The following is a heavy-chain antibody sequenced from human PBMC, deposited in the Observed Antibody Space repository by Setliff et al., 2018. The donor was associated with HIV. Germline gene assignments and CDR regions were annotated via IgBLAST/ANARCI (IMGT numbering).Heavy chain of an antibody. D-gene: IGHD2-21*02. CDR3: ARELGTGWYDP. J-gene: IGHJ5*02. CDR1: GSTLITTS. Sequence: SVKVSCKVSGSTLITTSLTWVRQAPGQGLEWVGGIVPAFGTSDSSPRFQGRVTITTDFSANSAYMEMTSPTSDDTAVYYCARELGTGWYDPWGQGTLVTVSS. CDR2: IVPAFGTS. V-gene: IGHV1-69*05.